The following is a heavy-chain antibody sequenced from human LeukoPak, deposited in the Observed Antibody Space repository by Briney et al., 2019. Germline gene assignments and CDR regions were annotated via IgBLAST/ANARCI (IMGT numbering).Heavy chain of an antibody. J-gene: IGHJ6*03. CDR2: IWYDGSNK. CDR1: GFTFSPYG. CDR3: AKGGLPYCSTTSCYGKNSFYYMDV. V-gene: IGHV3-33*06. D-gene: IGHD2-2*01. Sequence: GGSLRLSCAASGFTFSPYGMHWVRQAPGKGLEWVAVIWYDGSNKYYADSVKGRFTISRDNSKSRLYLQMNSLRAEDTAVYYCAKGGLPYCSTTSCYGKNSFYYMDVWGKGTTVTVSS.